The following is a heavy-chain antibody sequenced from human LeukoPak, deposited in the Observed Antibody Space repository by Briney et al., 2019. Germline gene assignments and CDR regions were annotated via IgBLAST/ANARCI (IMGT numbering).Heavy chain of an antibody. CDR2: IWPGDSDA. CDR1: GYTFSDYW. Sequence: GVSLKITCQGSGYTFSDYWIAWVRQKPGKGLEWMGIIWPGDSDAKYRPSLQGQVTFSVDKSISTAYIELNSLKTSDTAIYYCARLFWGYSGYDGGGDHWGQGTLVTVSS. D-gene: IGHD5-12*01. J-gene: IGHJ4*02. V-gene: IGHV5-51*01. CDR3: ARLFWGYSGYDGGGDH.